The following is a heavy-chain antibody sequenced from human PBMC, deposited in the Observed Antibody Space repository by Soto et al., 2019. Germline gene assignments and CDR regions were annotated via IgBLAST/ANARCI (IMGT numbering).Heavy chain of an antibody. CDR1: GGTFSSYA. Sequence: GASVKVSCKASGGTFSSYAISWVRQAPGQGLEWMGGIIPIFGTANYAQKFQGRVTITADESTSTAYMELSSLRSEDTAVYYCASCRDGYNYWFDPWGQGTLVTVS. CDR3: ASCRDGYNYWFDP. CDR2: IIPIFGTA. J-gene: IGHJ5*02. V-gene: IGHV1-69*13. D-gene: IGHD5-12*01.